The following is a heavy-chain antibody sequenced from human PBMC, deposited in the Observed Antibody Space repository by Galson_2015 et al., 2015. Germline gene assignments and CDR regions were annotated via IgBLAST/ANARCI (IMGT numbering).Heavy chain of an antibody. CDR1: GFTFRDYS. J-gene: IGHJ6*04. Sequence: SLRLSCAASGFTFRDYSMNWVRQAPGKGLEWISYISNGGSTIYYADSVKGRFTISRDNAKNSLYLQMDSLRDEDTAVYYCARDGPGVLRFLDFWGKGTTVTVSS. CDR3: ARDGPGVLRFLDF. V-gene: IGHV3-48*02. CDR2: ISNGGSTI. D-gene: IGHD3-3*01.